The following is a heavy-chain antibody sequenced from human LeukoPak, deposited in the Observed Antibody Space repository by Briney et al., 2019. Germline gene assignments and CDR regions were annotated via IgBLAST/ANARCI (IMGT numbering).Heavy chain of an antibody. CDR3: ARDRNWGRGYFDL. CDR2: IYHNGRT. V-gene: IGHV4-59*01. D-gene: IGHD3-16*01. Sequence: YPSETLSLTCTVSGASFSIDYWSWVRQAPGKGLEWIGYIYHNGRTNYSPSLKSRITMSIDTSQSQFSLKLTSVTAADTAVYYCARDRNWGRGYFDLWGRGTLVIVSS. J-gene: IGHJ2*01. CDR1: GASFSIDY.